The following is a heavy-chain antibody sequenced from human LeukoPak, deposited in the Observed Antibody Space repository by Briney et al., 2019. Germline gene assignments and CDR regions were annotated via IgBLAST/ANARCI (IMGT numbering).Heavy chain of an antibody. Sequence: QSGGSLRLSCAASGFTFSSYAMHWVRQAPGKGLEWVAVISYDGSNKYYADSVKGRFTISRDNSKNTLYLQMNSLRAEDTAVYYCARTYYDILTGYNPYFDYWGQGILVTVSS. CDR3: ARTYYDILTGYNPYFDY. D-gene: IGHD3-9*01. V-gene: IGHV3-30*04. CDR1: GFTFSSYA. J-gene: IGHJ4*02. CDR2: ISYDGSNK.